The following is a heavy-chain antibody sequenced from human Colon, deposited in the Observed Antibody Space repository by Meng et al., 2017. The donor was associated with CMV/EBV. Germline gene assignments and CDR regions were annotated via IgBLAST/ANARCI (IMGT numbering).Heavy chain of an antibody. D-gene: IGHD3-16*01. Sequence: GESLKISCAASGFTFSYYAMSWVRQGPGKGLEWVSSINNGGGSTYYADSVKGRVTISRDNSKNSLYLQMNTLRAEDTAVYYCARDLGGSHYFDYWGQGTLVTVSS. CDR3: ARDLGGSHYFDY. CDR1: GFTFSYYA. J-gene: IGHJ4*02. V-gene: IGHV3-23*01. CDR2: INNGGGST.